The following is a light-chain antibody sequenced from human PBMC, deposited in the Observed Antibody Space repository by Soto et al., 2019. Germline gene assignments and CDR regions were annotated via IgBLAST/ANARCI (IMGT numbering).Light chain of an antibody. CDR1: SCDVGSYNY. V-gene: IGLV2-11*01. CDR2: DVS. CDR3: CSHAGSFYV. Sequence: QSVLTQPRSVSGSPGQSVTVSCTGTSCDVGSYNYVSWYQQHPDKAPKLMIYDVSTRPSGVPDRFSGSKSGNTASLTISGLQAEFEAHYYCCSHAGSFYVFGTGTKVTVL. J-gene: IGLJ1*01.